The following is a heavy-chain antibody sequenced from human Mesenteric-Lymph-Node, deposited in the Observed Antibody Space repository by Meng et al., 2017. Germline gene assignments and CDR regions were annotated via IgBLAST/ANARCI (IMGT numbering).Heavy chain of an antibody. CDR3: ARVGAYCGGDCYHPR. CDR2: IYHSGST. V-gene: IGHV4-4*02. J-gene: IGHJ4*02. CDR1: GGSLSSRSW. Sequence: VQAGEYGPGLGKPLGTWSLTWAGSGGSLSSRSWWSWVRQPPGKGLELVGEIYHSGSTNYNPSLKSRVTISVDESKNQFSLRLSSVTAADTAVYYCARVGAYCGGDCYHPRWGQGTLVTVSS. D-gene: IGHD2-21*02.